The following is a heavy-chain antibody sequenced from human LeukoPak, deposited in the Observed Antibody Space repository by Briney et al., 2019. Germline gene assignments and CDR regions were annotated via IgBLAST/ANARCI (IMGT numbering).Heavy chain of an antibody. CDR2: IVVGSGNT. V-gene: IGHV1-58*02. CDR3: AADPYYYDNSGYYFDY. D-gene: IGHD3-22*01. J-gene: IGHJ4*02. Sequence: SVKVSCKASGFTFTSSAMQWVRQARGQRLEWIGWIVVGSGNTNYAQKFQERVTITRDMSTSTAYMELSSLRSEDTAVYYCAADPYYYDNSGYYFDYWGQGTLVTVSS. CDR1: GFTFTSSA.